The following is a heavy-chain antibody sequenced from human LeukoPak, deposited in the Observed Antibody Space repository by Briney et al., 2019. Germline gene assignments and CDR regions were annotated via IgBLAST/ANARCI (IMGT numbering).Heavy chain of an antibody. CDR3: ARRGVPARRNRSCLDY. V-gene: IGHV4-34*01. D-gene: IGHD1-14*01. J-gene: IGHJ4*02. CDR1: GGSFSGYY. Sequence: SETLSLTYAVYGGSFSGYYWSWIRQPPGKGLEWIGEINHSGSTNYNPSLKSRVTISVDTSKNQFSLKLSSVTAADTAVYYCARRGVPARRNRSCLDYWGQGTLVTVSS. CDR2: INHSGST.